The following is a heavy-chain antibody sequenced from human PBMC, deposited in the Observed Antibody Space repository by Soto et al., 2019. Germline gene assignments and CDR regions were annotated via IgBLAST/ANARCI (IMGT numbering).Heavy chain of an antibody. Sequence: SETLSXTXTVSGGSISSGGYYWSWIRQHPGKGLEWIGYIYYSGSTYYNPSLKSRVTISVDTSKNQFSLKLSSVTAADTAVYYCARDLRDCSSTSCYGPIWGQGTLVTVSS. CDR3: ARDLRDCSSTSCYGPI. CDR1: GGSISSGGYY. D-gene: IGHD2-2*01. CDR2: IYYSGST. J-gene: IGHJ4*02. V-gene: IGHV4-31*02.